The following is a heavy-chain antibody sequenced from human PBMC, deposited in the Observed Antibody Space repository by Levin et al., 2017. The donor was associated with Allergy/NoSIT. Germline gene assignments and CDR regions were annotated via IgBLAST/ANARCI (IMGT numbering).Heavy chain of an antibody. J-gene: IGHJ3*02. Sequence: SQTLSLTCTVAGGSISSHYWSWIRQPPGKGLEWIGVIYNSGSTNYNPSLKSRVTISVDTSKNQFSLKLSSVTAADTAVYYCATYSGFDFSAFDMWGQGTMVTVSS. CDR1: GGSISSHY. D-gene: IGHD5-12*01. CDR2: IYNSGST. V-gene: IGHV4-59*11. CDR3: ATYSGFDFSAFDM.